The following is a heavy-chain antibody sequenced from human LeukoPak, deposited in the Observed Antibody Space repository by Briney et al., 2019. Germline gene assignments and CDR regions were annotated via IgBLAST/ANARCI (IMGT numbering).Heavy chain of an antibody. CDR2: INHSGST. CDR1: GGSISSGGYS. V-gene: IGHV4-34*01. CDR3: AREWQWPDNWFDP. D-gene: IGHD6-19*01. J-gene: IGHJ5*02. Sequence: SETLSLTCVVSGGSISSGGYSWSWIRQPPGKGLEWIGEINHSGSTNYNPSLKSRVTISVDTSKNQFSLKLSSVTAADTAVYYCAREWQWPDNWFDPWGQGTLVTVSS.